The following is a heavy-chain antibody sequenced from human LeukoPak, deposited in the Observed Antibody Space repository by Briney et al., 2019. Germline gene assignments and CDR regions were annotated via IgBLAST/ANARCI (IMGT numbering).Heavy chain of an antibody. V-gene: IGHV3-7*01. CDR2: IKQDGSEK. CDR1: GFTFSSYW. CDR3: ARTYYDFWSLYSSYFDY. J-gene: IGHJ4*02. D-gene: IGHD3-3*01. Sequence: GGSLRLPCAASGFTFSSYWMSWVRQAPGKGLEWVANIKQDGSEKYYVDSVKGRFTISRDNAKNSLYLRMNSLRAEDTAVYYCARTYYDFWSLYSSYFDYWGQGTLVTVSS.